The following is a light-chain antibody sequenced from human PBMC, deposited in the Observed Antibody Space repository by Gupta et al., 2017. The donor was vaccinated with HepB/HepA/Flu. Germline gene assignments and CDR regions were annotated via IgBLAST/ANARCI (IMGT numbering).Light chain of an antibody. V-gene: IGLV2-23*02. J-gene: IGLJ3*02. CDR3: CSYAGSSTRV. CDR1: SSDVWSSNL. CDR2: EVS. Sequence: QSALTQPASVSGCPGQLITIACTGTSSDVWSSNLVSWYQQHLGTAPKLMTYEVSPRPSGVSNRFSGSKSGNTASLTISGLQAEDEADDYCCSYAGSSTRVFGGGTKLTVL.